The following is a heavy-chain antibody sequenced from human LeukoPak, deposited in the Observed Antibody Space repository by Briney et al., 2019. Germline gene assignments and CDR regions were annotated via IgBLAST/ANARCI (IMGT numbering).Heavy chain of an antibody. CDR2: FDPEDGET. V-gene: IGHV1-24*01. CDR3: ATGYDSSGYLPLGY. CDR1: GYTLTELS. D-gene: IGHD3-22*01. J-gene: IGHJ4*02. Sequence: ASVKVSCKVSGYTLTELSMHWERQAPGKGLEWMGGFDPEDGETIYAQKFQGRVTMTEDTSTNTAYMELSSLRSEDTTVYYCATGYDSSGYLPLGYWGQGTLVTVSS.